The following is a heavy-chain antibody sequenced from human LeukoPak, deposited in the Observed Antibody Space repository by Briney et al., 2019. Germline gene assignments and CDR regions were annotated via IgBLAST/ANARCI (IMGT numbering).Heavy chain of an antibody. V-gene: IGHV3-48*01. CDR1: GFTFSSYG. J-gene: IGHJ4*02. CDR2: ISSLSGTI. D-gene: IGHD1-1*01. CDR3: ARDSDWDGLTFDY. Sequence: GGSLRLSCAASGFTFSSYGMNWVRQAPGEGLEWVSYISSLSGTIYYADSVKGRFTISRDNAKNSLYLQMDSLRAEDTAVYYCARDSDWDGLTFDYRGRGTLVTVSS.